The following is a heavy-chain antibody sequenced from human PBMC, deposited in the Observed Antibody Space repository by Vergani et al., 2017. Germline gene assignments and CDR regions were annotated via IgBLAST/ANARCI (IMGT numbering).Heavy chain of an antibody. CDR3: ARDRYYYDSSGYDVDSFDI. CDR1: GFTVSSNY. Sequence: EVQLVESGGGLIQPGGSLRLSCAASGFTVSSNYMSWVRQAPGKGLEWVSVIYSGGSTYYADSVKGRFTISRDNSKNTLYLQMNSLRAEDTAVYYCARDRYYYDSSGYDVDSFDIWGQGTMVTVSS. J-gene: IGHJ3*02. CDR2: IYSGGST. V-gene: IGHV3-53*01. D-gene: IGHD3-22*01.